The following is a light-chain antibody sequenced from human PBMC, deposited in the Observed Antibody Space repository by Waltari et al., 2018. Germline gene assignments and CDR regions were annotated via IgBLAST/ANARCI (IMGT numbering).Light chain of an antibody. CDR2: DVT. V-gene: IGLV2-14*01. CDR3: SSYTSSSRV. CDR1: SSDVDYYKY. Sequence: QSAPTQPASVSGSPGQSITISCAGASSDVDYYKYVSWYQQHPGKAPKLMIYDVTKRPSGVSNRFAGFKSGNTASLTISGLQAEDEADYYCSSYTSSSRVFGTGTKVTVL. J-gene: IGLJ1*01.